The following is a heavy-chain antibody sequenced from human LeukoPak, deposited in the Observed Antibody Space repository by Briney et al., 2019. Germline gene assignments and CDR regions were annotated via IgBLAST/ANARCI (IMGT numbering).Heavy chain of an antibody. CDR2: IIPIFGTA. V-gene: IGHV1-69*13. CDR3: ARESSYYGSGSLGLRAPTDYGMDV. J-gene: IGHJ6*02. D-gene: IGHD3-10*01. Sequence: ASVKVSCKASGGTFSSYAISWVRQAPGQWLEWMGGIIPIFGTANYAQKFQGRVTITADESTSTAYMELSSLRSEDTAVYYCARESSYYGSGSLGLRAPTDYGMDVWGQGTTVTVSS. CDR1: GGTFSSYA.